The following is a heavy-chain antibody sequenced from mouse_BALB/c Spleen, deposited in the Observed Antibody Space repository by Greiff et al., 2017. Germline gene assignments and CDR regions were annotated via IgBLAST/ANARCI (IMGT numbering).Heavy chain of an antibody. CDR3: ARDMITTGFAY. D-gene: IGHD2-4*01. V-gene: IGHV14-3*02. J-gene: IGHJ3*01. CDR1: GFNIKDTY. Sequence: VQLQQSGAELVKPGASVKLSCTASGFNIKDTYMHWVKQRPEQGLEWIGRIDPANGNTKSDPKFQGKATITADTSSNTAYLQLSSLTSEDTAVYYCARDMITTGFAYWGQGTLVTVSA. CDR2: IDPANGNT.